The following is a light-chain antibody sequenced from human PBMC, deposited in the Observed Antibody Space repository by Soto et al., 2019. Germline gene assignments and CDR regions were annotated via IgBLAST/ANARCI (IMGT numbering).Light chain of an antibody. CDR3: AAWDDSLSGVV. CDR1: SSNIGSNY. V-gene: IGLV1-47*02. J-gene: IGLJ2*01. CDR2: SNT. Sequence: QSVLTQPPSASGTPGQRVTISCSGSSSNIGSNYVYWYQQLPGTAPKLLIYSNTQRPSGVPDRFSGSKSGTSASLAISGLGSEDEAEYYCAAWDDSLSGVVFGGGTKLTVL.